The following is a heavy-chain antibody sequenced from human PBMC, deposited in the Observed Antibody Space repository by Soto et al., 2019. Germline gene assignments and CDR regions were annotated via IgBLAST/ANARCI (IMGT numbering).Heavy chain of an antibody. CDR2: ISYDGSNK. J-gene: IGHJ4*02. Sequence: QVQLVESGGGVVQPGRSLRLSCAASGFTFSSYAMHLVRQAPGKGLEWVAVISYDGSNKYYAESVKGRFTISRDNSKNTLYMQMNSLRAEDTAVYYCARVPSSSGRAHFDYWGQGTLVTVSS. CDR3: ARVPSSSGRAHFDY. CDR1: GFTFSSYA. V-gene: IGHV3-30-3*01. D-gene: IGHD2-15*01.